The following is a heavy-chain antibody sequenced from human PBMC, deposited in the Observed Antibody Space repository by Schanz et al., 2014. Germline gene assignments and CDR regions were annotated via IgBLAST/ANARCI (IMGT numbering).Heavy chain of an antibody. CDR2: VCYDGSKK. CDR3: VKDRGFSYGGTWYTHHDS. V-gene: IGHV3-33*06. Sequence: QVQLVESGGGVVQPGRSLRLSCAASGFTFSSYGMHWVRQVPGKGLEWVAVVCYDGSKKYYADSVKGRFTTSRDNSKNTMYLQMNSLRAEDTAIYYCVKDRGFSYGGTWYTHHDSWGQGILVTVTS. J-gene: IGHJ4*02. CDR1: GFTFSSYG. D-gene: IGHD2-15*01.